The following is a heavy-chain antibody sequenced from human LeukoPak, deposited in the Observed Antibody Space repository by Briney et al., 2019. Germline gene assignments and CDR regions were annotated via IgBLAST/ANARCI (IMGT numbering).Heavy chain of an antibody. CDR3: ARDGLGVMDV. J-gene: IGHJ6*02. CDR2: ISSGSSTI. Sequence: PGGSLRLSCAASGFTFSNYNMNWVRQAPGKGLEWVSYISSGSSTINYADSVKGRFTISRDNGKNSLYLQMNSLRDEDTAVSYCARDGLGVMDVWGQGTTVTVSS. CDR1: GFTFSNYN. D-gene: IGHD2-8*01. V-gene: IGHV3-48*02.